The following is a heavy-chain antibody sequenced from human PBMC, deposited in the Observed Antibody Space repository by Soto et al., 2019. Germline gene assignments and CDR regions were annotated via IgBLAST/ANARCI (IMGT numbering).Heavy chain of an antibody. V-gene: IGHV4-59*08. Sequence: SETLCLTCTVSGGSISSYYWSWIRQPPGKGLKWIGYIYYSGSTNYNPSRKSRVTISVDTSKNQFSLRLSSVTAADTAVYYCARNVYSSGCSPSLYGMDVWGQGTTVTVSS. D-gene: IGHD6-19*01. CDR3: ARNVYSSGCSPSLYGMDV. CDR2: IYYSGST. J-gene: IGHJ6*02. CDR1: GGSISSYY.